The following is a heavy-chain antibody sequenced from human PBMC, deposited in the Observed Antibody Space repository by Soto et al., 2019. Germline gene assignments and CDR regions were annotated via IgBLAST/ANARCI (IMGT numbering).Heavy chain of an antibody. Sequence: PGGALRLSCAASGFTFSTCGMHWVRQAPGKGLEWVAVIWSDGTNKYYADSVKGRFTISRDNSKNTLYLQMNSLRAEDTAVYYCARDYDSSGFYPQTYYFEYWGQGTLVTVSS. CDR3: ARDYDSSGFYPQTYYFEY. CDR1: GFTFSTCG. CDR2: IWSDGTNK. D-gene: IGHD3-22*01. J-gene: IGHJ4*02. V-gene: IGHV3-33*01.